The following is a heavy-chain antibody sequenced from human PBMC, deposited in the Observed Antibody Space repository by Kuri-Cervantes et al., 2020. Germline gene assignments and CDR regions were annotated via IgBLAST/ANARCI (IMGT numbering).Heavy chain of an antibody. CDR1: GFTFSDYY. CDR2: ISYDGSNK. V-gene: IGHV3-30*03. J-gene: IGHJ6*02. CDR3: ARSPNDYGDYYYYYGMDV. D-gene: IGHD4-17*01. Sequence: GESLKISCAASGFTFSDYYMSWIRQAPGKGLEWVAVISYDGSNKYYADSVKGRFTISRDNSKNTLYLQMNSLRAEDTAVYYCARSPNDYGDYYYYYGMDVWGQGTTVTVSS.